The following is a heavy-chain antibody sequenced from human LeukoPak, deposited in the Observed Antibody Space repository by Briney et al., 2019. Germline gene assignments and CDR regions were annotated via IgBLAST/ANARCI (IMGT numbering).Heavy chain of an antibody. CDR3: ATRGVGWLPHDAFDI. CDR2: IIPIFGTA. CDR1: GGTFSSYA. Sequence: ASVKVSCKASGGTFSSYAISWVRQAPGQGLEWMGGIIPIFGTANYAQKFQGRVTITADESTSTAYMELSSLRSEDTAVYYCATRGVGWLPHDAFDIWGQGTMVTVSS. V-gene: IGHV1-69*13. D-gene: IGHD3-9*01. J-gene: IGHJ3*02.